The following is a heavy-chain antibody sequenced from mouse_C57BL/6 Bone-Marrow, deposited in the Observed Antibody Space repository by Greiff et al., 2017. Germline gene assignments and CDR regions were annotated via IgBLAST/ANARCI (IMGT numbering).Heavy chain of an antibody. D-gene: IGHD1-1*01. J-gene: IGHJ4*01. V-gene: IGHV8-8*01. CDR2: IWWDGDK. CDR3: ARIRIIPLYYAMDY. Sequence: VTLKVSGPGILQPSPTLSLTCSFSGFSLSTFGMGVGWLRQPSGKGLEWRAHIWWDGDKYYNPVLKSRLTISKDTSKHQVFLKLAHVYTADTATYYCARIRIIPLYYAMDYWGKGTSVTGSS. CDR1: GFSLSTFGMG.